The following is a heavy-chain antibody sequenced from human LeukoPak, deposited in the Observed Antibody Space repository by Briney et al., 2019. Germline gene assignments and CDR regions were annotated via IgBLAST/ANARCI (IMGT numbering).Heavy chain of an antibody. CDR1: GFTFSSYY. Sequence: GGSLRLSCAASGFTFSSYYMSWVRQAPGKGLEWVSYIRSSGSTTYYADSVQGRFTISRDDAENSLYLQMNSLRDEDTAVYYCARVNYYALDYWGQGALVTVSS. V-gene: IGHV3-48*02. D-gene: IGHD3-10*01. CDR2: IRSSGSTT. CDR3: ARVNYYALDY. J-gene: IGHJ4*02.